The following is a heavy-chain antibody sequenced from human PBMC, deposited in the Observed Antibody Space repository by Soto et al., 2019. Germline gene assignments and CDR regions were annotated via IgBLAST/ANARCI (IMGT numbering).Heavy chain of an antibody. CDR2: IIPIFGTA. CDR3: ARDWYYYDSSGTTKAFDI. V-gene: IGHV1-69*06. Sequence: VASVKVSCKASGGTFSSYAISWVRQAPGQGLEWMGGIIPIFGTANYAQKFQGRVTITADKSTSTAYMELSSLRSEDTAVYYCARDWYYYDSSGTTKAFDIWGQGTMVTVSS. J-gene: IGHJ3*02. CDR1: GGTFSSYA. D-gene: IGHD3-22*01.